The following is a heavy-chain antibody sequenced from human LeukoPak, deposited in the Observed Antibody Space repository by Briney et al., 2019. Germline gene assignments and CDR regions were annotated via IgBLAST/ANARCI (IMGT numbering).Heavy chain of an antibody. D-gene: IGHD6-19*01. CDR3: AKMIPTYRSDWSDTYFDY. CDR1: GFTFSSYA. Sequence: PGGSLRLSCAASGFTFSSYAMSWVRQAPGKGLEWVSAISSSGGSTYSADSVKGRFTISRDNSKNTLYLQMNSLRAEDTAVYYCAKMIPTYRSDWSDTYFDYWGQGTLVTVSS. J-gene: IGHJ4*02. CDR2: ISSSGGST. V-gene: IGHV3-23*01.